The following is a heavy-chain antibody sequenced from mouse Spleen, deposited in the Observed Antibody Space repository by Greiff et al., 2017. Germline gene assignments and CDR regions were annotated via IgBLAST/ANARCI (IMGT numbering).Heavy chain of an antibody. J-gene: IGHJ3*01. Sequence: EVHLVESGGGLVQPGGSLKLSCATSGFTFSDYYMYWVRQTPEKRLEWVAYISNGGGSTYYPDTVKGRFTISRDNAKNTLYLQMSRLKSEDTAMYYCARRDYDTGFAYWGQGTLVTVSA. D-gene: IGHD2-4*01. V-gene: IGHV5-12*02. CDR1: GFTFSDYY. CDR2: ISNGGGST. CDR3: ARRDYDTGFAY.